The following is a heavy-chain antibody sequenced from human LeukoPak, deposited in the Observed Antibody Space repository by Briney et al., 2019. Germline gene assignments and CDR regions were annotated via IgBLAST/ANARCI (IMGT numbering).Heavy chain of an antibody. D-gene: IGHD3-16*02. CDR3: ARARIMITFGGVIVIGPSDY. J-gene: IGHJ4*02. CDR2: INHSGST. V-gene: IGHV4-34*01. Sequence: SETLSLTCAVSGGSFSGYYWSWIRQPPGKGLEWIGEINHSGSTNYNPSRKSRVTISVDTSKNQFSLKLSSVTAADPAVYYCARARIMITFGGVIVIGPSDYWGQGTLVTVSS. CDR1: GGSFSGYY.